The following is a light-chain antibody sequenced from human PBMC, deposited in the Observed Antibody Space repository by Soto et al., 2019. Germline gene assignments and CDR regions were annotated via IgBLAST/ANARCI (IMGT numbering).Light chain of an antibody. V-gene: IGLV1-44*01. Sequence: QSLLTQPPSASGTPGQMVTISCSTSSSNLGDNTVNWYQHVPGTAPKLLIYSYDQRPSGVPDRFSGSKSGTSASLAISGLQSEDEADYYCAAWDASLDGYVFGTGTKVTVL. CDR3: AAWDASLDGYV. CDR1: SSNLGDNT. J-gene: IGLJ1*01. CDR2: SYD.